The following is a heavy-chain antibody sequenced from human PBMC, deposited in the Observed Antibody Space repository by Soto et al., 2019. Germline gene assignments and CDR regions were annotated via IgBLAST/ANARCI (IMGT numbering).Heavy chain of an antibody. CDR1: GYSISSGYY. D-gene: IGHD3-3*01. J-gene: IGHJ6*02. CDR2: IYHSGST. V-gene: IGHV4-38-2*01. CDR3: ARGNSGVLNYYYGMDV. Sequence: PSETLSLTCAVSGYSISSGYYWGWIRQPPGKGLEWIGSIYHSGSTYYNPSLKSRVTISVDTSKNQFSLKLSSVTAADTAVYYCARGNSGVLNYYYGMDVWGQGTTVTVSS.